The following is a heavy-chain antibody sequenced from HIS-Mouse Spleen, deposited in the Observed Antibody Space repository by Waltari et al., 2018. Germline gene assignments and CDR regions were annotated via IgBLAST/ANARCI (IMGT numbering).Heavy chain of an antibody. V-gene: IGHV4-39*07. CDR2: SYYSGRT. D-gene: IGHD6-13*01. CDR3: AREIPYSSSWYDWYFDL. CDR1: GGSISSSSYY. Sequence: QLQLQESGPGLVKPSETLSLTCTVSGGSISSSSYYWGWIRQPPGKGLEGIGRSYYSGRTYYNPSLKSRVTIAVDTSKNQFSRKLSSVTAADTAVYYCAREIPYSSSWYDWYFDLWGRGTLVTVSS. J-gene: IGHJ2*01.